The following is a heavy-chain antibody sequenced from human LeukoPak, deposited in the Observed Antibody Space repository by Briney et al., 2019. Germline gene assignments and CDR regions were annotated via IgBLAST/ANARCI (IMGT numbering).Heavy chain of an antibody. V-gene: IGHV3-64*01. CDR1: GFTFSSYA. D-gene: IGHD3-3*01. CDR2: ISSNGGST. J-gene: IGHJ6*02. CDR3: ARDIGSDDDFWSGYYNYYYGMDV. Sequence: GGSLRLSCAASGFTFSSYAMPWVRQAPAKGLEYVSAISSNGGSTYYANSVKGRFTISRDNSKNTLYLQMGSLRAEDMAVYYCARDIGSDDDFWSGYYNYYYGMDVWGQGTTVTVSS.